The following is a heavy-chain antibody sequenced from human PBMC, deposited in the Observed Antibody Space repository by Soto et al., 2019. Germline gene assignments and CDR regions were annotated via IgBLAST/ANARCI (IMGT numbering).Heavy chain of an antibody. D-gene: IGHD2-2*02. V-gene: IGHV2-5*01. Sequence: EAGPTLGNPTQTLTLTCTFSGFSLSTSGVGVGWIRQPPGKALEWLALIYWNDDKSYSPSLTSRLTITKDTSKNQVVPTMTNMDTVDTATYYCAHRRGLGGGLAAIALCGIDSRGQGPLVTVSS. CDR3: AHRRGLGGGLAAIALCGIDS. CDR2: IYWNDDK. J-gene: IGHJ5*01. CDR1: GFSLSTSGVG.